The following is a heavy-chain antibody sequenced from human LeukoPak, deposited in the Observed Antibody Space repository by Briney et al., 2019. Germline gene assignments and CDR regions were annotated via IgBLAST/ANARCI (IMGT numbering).Heavy chain of an antibody. CDR3: AKVRGFYYDDY. J-gene: IGHJ4*02. V-gene: IGHV3-23*01. D-gene: IGHD3-22*01. CDR2: ISGSGGST. CDR1: GFTFDDYG. Sequence: GGSLRLSCAASGFTFDDYGMSWVRQAPGKGLEWVSVISGSGGSTYYADSVKGRFTISRDNSKNTLYLQMNSLRAEDTAVYYCAKVRGFYYDDYWGQGTLVTVSS.